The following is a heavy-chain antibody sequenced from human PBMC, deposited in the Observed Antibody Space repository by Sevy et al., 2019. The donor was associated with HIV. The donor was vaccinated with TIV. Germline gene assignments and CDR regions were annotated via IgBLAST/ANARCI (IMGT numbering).Heavy chain of an antibody. D-gene: IGHD3-22*01. V-gene: IGHV3-23*01. CDR3: AKGGGGHYDPDEIGYYFYYYNMDV. J-gene: IGHJ6*03. Sequence: GGSLRLSCAVSGSSFDSYGMTWVRQAPGKGLEWVSGISGSGTRTYYADSVKGRFSISRDNSKNRLYLQMNSLRSEETAIYYWAKGGGGHYDPDEIGYYFYYYNMDVWGKGTTVTVSS. CDR1: GSSFDSYG. CDR2: ISGSGTRT.